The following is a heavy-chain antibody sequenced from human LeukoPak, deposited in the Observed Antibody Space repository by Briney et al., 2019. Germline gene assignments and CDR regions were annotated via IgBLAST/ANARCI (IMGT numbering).Heavy chain of an antibody. CDR2: IYYSDST. Sequence: SETLSLTCTVSGGSVSNYFWSWIRQPPGKGLECIGYIYYSDSTNYNPSLKSRVTVSVDTSKNQFSLKLSSVTAADTAVYYCARFPGSAEYRHYYYMDVWGKGTTVTVSS. CDR1: GGSVSNYF. V-gene: IGHV4-59*02. CDR3: ARFPGSAEYRHYYYMDV. J-gene: IGHJ6*03. D-gene: IGHD2-15*01.